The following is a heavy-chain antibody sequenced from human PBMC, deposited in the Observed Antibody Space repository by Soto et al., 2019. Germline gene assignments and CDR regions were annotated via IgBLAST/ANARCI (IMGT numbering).Heavy chain of an antibody. V-gene: IGHV1-8*01. CDR2: MNPNSGNT. CDR3: ARRGLSTGYSRKNWFDP. J-gene: IGHJ5*02. Sequence: ASVKVSCKASGYTFTSYDINWVRQATGQGLEWMGWMNPNSGNTGYAQKFQGRVTMTRNTSISTAYMELSSLRSEDTAVYYCARRGLSTGYSRKNWFDPWGQGTLVTVSS. CDR1: GYTFTSYD. D-gene: IGHD6-13*01.